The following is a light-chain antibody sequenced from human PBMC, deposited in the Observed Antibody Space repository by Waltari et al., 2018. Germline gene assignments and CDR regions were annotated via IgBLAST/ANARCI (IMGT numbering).Light chain of an antibody. J-gene: IGLJ3*02. V-gene: IGLV4-69*01. CDR1: SGHSSNV. CDR2: VNSDGSH. Sequence: QLVLTQSPSASASLGASLKLTCTLSSGHSSNVIAWLKQQPEKGPRYLMKVNSDGSHTRGNEIPDRFSGSSSGAERYLTISSLQSEDEADYYCQTGGHGTWVFGGGTKLTVL. CDR3: QTGGHGTWV.